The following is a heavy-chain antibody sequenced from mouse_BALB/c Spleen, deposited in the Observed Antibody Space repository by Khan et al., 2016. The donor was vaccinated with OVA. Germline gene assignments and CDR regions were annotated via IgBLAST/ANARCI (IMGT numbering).Heavy chain of an antibody. J-gene: IGHJ2*01. CDR2: ISYSGST. Sequence: EVQLQQPGPGLVKPSQSLSLTCTVTGYSITSGYGWNWIRQFPGNKLEWMGYISYSGSTNYNPSLKSRISITRDTSKNQFFLQLNSVTTEDTATYYCARTARIKYWGQGTTLTVSS. V-gene: IGHV3-2*02. D-gene: IGHD1-2*01. CDR3: ARTARIKY. CDR1: GYSITSGYG.